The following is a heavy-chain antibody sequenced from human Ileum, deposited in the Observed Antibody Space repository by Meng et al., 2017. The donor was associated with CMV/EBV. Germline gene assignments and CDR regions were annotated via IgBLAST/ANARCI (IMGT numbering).Heavy chain of an antibody. D-gene: IGHD1-14*01. CDR1: GFTFSSYA. J-gene: IGHJ5*02. CDR3: ARDSNHINWFDP. CDR2: ISYDGSNK. V-gene: IGHV3-30-3*01. Sequence: CAASGFTFSSYAMHWVRQAPGKGLEWVAVISYDGSNKYYADSVKGRFTISRDNSKNTLYLQMNSLRAEDTAVYYCARDSNHINWFDPWGQGTLVTVSS.